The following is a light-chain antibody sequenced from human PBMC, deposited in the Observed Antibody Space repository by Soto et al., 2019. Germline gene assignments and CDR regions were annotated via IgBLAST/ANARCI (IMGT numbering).Light chain of an antibody. CDR1: QSVSSSY. CDR3: QYYASSRT. Sequence: EIRLTQSPGTLSLYEGETATLSCRASQSVSSSYLAWYQQKPGQAPRLLIYQTSLRAAGVAERFSGSGSGTQFTLTISRLEPEDFAVYYCQYYASSRTFAQGTKVDIK. J-gene: IGKJ1*01. CDR2: QTS. V-gene: IGKV3-20*01.